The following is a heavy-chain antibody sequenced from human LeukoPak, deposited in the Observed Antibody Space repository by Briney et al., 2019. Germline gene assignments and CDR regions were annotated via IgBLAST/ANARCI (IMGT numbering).Heavy chain of an antibody. Sequence: GRSLRLSCAASGFTFSSYGMHWVRQAPGKGLEWVAVISYDGSNRYYADSVKGRFTISRDNSKNTLYLQMNSLRAEDTAVYYCAKDPAPVTTPLNYGMDVWGQGTTVTVSS. CDR1: GFTFSSYG. V-gene: IGHV3-30*18. CDR2: ISYDGSNR. CDR3: AKDPAPVTTPLNYGMDV. D-gene: IGHD4-17*01. J-gene: IGHJ6*02.